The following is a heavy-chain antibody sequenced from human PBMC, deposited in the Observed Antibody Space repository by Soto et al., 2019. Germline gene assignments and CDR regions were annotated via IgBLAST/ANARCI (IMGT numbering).Heavy chain of an antibody. J-gene: IGHJ4*02. Sequence: GGSLRLSCAASGFTFSSYWMSWVRQAPGKGLEWVANIKQDGSEKYYVDSVKGRFTISRDNAKNSLYLQMNSLRAEDTAVYYCARDVFPSGWQNTDYWGQGTLVNVSS. V-gene: IGHV3-7*01. D-gene: IGHD6-19*01. CDR1: GFTFSSYW. CDR3: ARDVFPSGWQNTDY. CDR2: IKQDGSEK.